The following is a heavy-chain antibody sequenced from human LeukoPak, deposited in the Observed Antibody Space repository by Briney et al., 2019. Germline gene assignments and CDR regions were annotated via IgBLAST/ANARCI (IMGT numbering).Heavy chain of an antibody. CDR1: GLNFNYYA. CDR2: ISYDGNDK. Sequence: GGSLRLSCAASGLNFNYYAMHRVRQAPGKGLEWVAVISYDGNDKYYADSVQGRFSISRYNSNNTLYLEMTSLRSEDTALYYCASGRIEVAGTGDYWGQGTLVIVSS. J-gene: IGHJ4*02. D-gene: IGHD6-19*01. V-gene: IGHV3-30*04. CDR3: ASGRIEVAGTGDY.